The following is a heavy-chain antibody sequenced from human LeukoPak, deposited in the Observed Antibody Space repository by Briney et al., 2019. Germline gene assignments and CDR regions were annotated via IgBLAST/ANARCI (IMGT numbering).Heavy chain of an antibody. CDR3: AKDRGYGSGRYYAHYFDS. Sequence: GGSLRLSCAASGFTFSNYAVSWVRQAPGEGLEWVSAISGSGANIYYADSVRGRFTISRDNSKNRLYLQMNSLRAEDTALYYCAKDRGYGSGRYYAHYFDSWGQGTLVTVSS. CDR1: GFTFSNYA. CDR2: ISGSGANI. J-gene: IGHJ4*02. V-gene: IGHV3-23*01. D-gene: IGHD3-10*01.